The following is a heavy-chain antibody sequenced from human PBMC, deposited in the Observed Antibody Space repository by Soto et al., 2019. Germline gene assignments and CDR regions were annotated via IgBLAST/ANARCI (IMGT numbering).Heavy chain of an antibody. J-gene: IGHJ4*02. Sequence: GGSLRLSCTASGFTFSSYAMHWVRQAPGKGLEYVSAISSNGGSTYYANSVKGRFTISRDNSKNTLYLQMGSLRAEDMAVYYCARVVFGNPFLAAYWGQRTLVTAPQ. CDR2: ISSNGGST. D-gene: IGHD3-10*01. CDR1: GFTFSSYA. CDR3: ARVVFGNPFLAAY. V-gene: IGHV3-64*01.